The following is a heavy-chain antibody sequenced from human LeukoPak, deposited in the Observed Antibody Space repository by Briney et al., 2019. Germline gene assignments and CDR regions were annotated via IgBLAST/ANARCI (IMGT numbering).Heavy chain of an antibody. CDR1: GFTFSSYA. V-gene: IGHV3-23*01. CDR2: ISASGDTT. J-gene: IGHJ4*02. Sequence: GGSLRLSCAASGFTFSSYAMSWVRQAPGKGLEWLSAISASGDTTYYADSVKGRFTISRDNSKNTLYLQMNSLRVEDTAVYYCAKDRATSSGSYYGYFDYWGQGTLVTVSS. CDR3: AKDRATSSGSYYGYFDY. D-gene: IGHD1-26*01.